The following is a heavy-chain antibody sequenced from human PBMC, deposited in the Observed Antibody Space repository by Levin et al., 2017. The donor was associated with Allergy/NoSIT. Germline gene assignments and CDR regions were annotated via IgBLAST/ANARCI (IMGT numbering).Heavy chain of an antibody. V-gene: IGHV3-30-3*01. CDR3: VTLGGWFGDLSGAFNI. J-gene: IGHJ3*02. D-gene: IGHD3-10*01. CDR2: ISHDGNHK. CDR1: GLAFSNYA. Sequence: GESLKISCAASGLAFSNYAIHWVRQAPGKGLDWVSIISHDGNHKYYADSVKGRFTISRDNSKKTLYLQMDRLRPEDTAVYYCVTLGGWFGDLSGAFNIWGQGTVVTVSS.